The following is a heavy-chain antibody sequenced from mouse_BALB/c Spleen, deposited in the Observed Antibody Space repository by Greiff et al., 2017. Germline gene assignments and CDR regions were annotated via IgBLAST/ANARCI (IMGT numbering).Heavy chain of an antibody. CDR1: GYTFTEYT. CDR2: INPNNGGT. V-gene: IGHV1-18*01. CDR3: ARPTPTGEGYFDV. D-gene: IGHD4-1*02. J-gene: IGHJ1*01. Sequence: EVQRVESGPELVKPGASVKISCKTSGYTFTEYTMHWVKQSHGKSLEWIGGINPNNGGTSYNQKFKGKATLTVDKSSSTAYMELRSLTSEDSAVYYCARPTPTGEGYFDVWGAGTTVTVSS.